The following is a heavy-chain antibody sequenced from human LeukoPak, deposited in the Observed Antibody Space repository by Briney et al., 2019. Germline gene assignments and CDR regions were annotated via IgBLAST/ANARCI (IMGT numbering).Heavy chain of an antibody. CDR1: GFSFSSYA. Sequence: GGSLRLSCAASGFSFSSYAMHWVRQAPGKGLEWVAVISYDGSNKYYADSVKGRFTISRDNSKNTLYLQMNSLRAEDTAVYYCAREGVIVGATNDYYYYYYMDVWGKGTTVTVSS. CDR2: ISYDGSNK. D-gene: IGHD1-26*01. V-gene: IGHV3-30*04. J-gene: IGHJ6*03. CDR3: AREGVIVGATNDYYYYYYMDV.